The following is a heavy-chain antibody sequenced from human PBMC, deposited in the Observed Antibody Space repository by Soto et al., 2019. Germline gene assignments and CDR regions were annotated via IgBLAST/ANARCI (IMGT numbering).Heavy chain of an antibody. CDR3: ARDPPGIAASGAGG. J-gene: IGHJ4*02. CDR2: IYSGGNT. D-gene: IGHD6-13*01. Sequence: PGGSLRLSCAASGFTVSNNYMRWVRQAPGKGLEWVSLIYSGGNTHYADSVKGRFTISRNNSKNTLFLQMNSLRVEDTAVYYCARDPPGIAASGAGGWGQGPLVAVSS. V-gene: IGHV3-53*01. CDR1: GFTVSNNY.